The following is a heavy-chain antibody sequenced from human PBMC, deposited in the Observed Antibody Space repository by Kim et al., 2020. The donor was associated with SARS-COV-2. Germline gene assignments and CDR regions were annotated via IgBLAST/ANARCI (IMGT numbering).Heavy chain of an antibody. Sequence: GGSLRLSCAASGFTFSSYEMNWVRQAPGKGLEWVSYISSSGSTIYYADSVKGRFTISRDNAKNSLYLQMNSLRAEDTAVYYCARSYYDFWSGYFRYFDLWGRGTLVTVSS. CDR3: ARSYYDFWSGYFRYFDL. CDR1: GFTFSSYE. D-gene: IGHD3-3*01. CDR2: ISSSGSTI. V-gene: IGHV3-48*03. J-gene: IGHJ2*01.